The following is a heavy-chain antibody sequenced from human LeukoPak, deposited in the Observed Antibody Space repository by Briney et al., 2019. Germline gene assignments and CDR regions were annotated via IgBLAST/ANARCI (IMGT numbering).Heavy chain of an antibody. CDR3: AKDRAYYYETYYFDY. CDR1: GFTFDGSA. V-gene: IGHV3-9*01. CDR2: ISWSGEYR. J-gene: IGHJ4*02. D-gene: IGHD3-22*01. Sequence: SLRLSCAASGFTFDGSAMHWVRQAPGKGLEWVPGISWSGEYRFYADSVKGRFTISRDNAKKSLYLQMNSLRAEDTALYYCAKDRAYYYETYYFDYWGQGTLVTVSS.